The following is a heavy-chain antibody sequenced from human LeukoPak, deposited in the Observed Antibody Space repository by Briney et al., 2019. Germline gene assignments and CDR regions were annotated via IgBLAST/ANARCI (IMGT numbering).Heavy chain of an antibody. CDR3: ARGLQLPGVAYYYYYMDV. D-gene: IGHD5-24*01. CDR1: GGSISSYY. J-gene: IGHJ6*03. Sequence: SETLSLTCTVSGGSISSYYWSWIRQPPGKGLEWIGYIYYSGSTNYNPSLKSRVTISVDTSKNQFSLKLSSVTAADTAVYYCARGLQLPGVAYYYYYMDVWGKGTTVTVSS. V-gene: IGHV4-59*12. CDR2: IYYSGST.